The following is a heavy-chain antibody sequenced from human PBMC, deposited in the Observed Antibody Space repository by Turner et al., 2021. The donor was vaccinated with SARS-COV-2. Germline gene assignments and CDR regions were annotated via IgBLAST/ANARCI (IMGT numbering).Heavy chain of an antibody. V-gene: IGHV1-24*01. CDR2: FDPEDGET. D-gene: IGHD4-17*01. CDR3: AATTPHTVTNNWFDP. Sequence: QVQLVQSGAEVKKPGASVKVSCKVSGYTLTELSMHWVRQAPGKGLEWMGGFDPEDGETIYAQKFQGRVTMTEDTSTDTAYMELSCLRSEDTALYYCAATTPHTVTNNWFDPWGQGTLVTVSS. CDR1: GYTLTELS. J-gene: IGHJ5*02.